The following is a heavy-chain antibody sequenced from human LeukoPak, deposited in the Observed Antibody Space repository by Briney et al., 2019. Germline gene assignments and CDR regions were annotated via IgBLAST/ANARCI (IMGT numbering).Heavy chain of an antibody. J-gene: IGHJ4*02. V-gene: IGHV1-69*04. CDR1: GGTFNSFA. CDR2: IIPILGIA. CDR3: ARVGYDSSGRLDY. Sequence: SVKVSCKASGGTFNSFAITWVRQAPGQGLEWMGRIIPILGIANYAQKFQGRVTITADKSTSTAYMELSSLRSEDTAVYYCARVGYDSSGRLDYWGQGTLVTVSS. D-gene: IGHD3-22*01.